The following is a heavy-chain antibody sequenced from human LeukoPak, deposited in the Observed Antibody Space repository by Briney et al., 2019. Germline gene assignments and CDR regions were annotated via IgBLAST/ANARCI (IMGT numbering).Heavy chain of an antibody. Sequence: GASVKVSCKAFGYTFTSNYMHWVRQATGQGLEWMGWMNPNSGNTGYAQKFQGRVTITRNTSISTAYMELSSLRSEDTAVCYCARSYGDYGFRAYWYFDLWGRGTLVTVSS. V-gene: IGHV1-8*03. CDR2: MNPNSGNT. J-gene: IGHJ2*01. CDR3: ARSYGDYGFRAYWYFDL. D-gene: IGHD4-17*01. CDR1: GYTFTSNY.